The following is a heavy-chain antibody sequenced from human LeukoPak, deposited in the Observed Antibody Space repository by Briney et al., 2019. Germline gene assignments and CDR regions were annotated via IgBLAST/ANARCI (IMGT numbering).Heavy chain of an antibody. D-gene: IGHD1-26*01. V-gene: IGHV1-18*01. CDR1: GGTFSSYG. CDR3: ARVRELLSWFDP. J-gene: IGHJ5*02. CDR2: ISAYNGNT. Sequence: GSSVKVSCKASGGTFSSYGISWVRQAPGQGLEWMGWISAYNGNTNYAQKLQGRVTMTTDTSTSTAYMELRSLRSDDTAVYYCARVRELLSWFDPWGQGTLVTVSS.